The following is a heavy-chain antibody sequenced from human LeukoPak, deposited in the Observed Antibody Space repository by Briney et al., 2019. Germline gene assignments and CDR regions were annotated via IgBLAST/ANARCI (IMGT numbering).Heavy chain of an antibody. CDR2: ISAYNGNT. J-gene: IGHJ6*02. Sequence: ASVKVSCKASGGTFSSYAISWVRQAPGQGLEWMGWISAYNGNTNYAQKLQGRVTMTTDTSTSTAYMELRSLRSDDTAVYYCARVLGLRDGSYYYYGMDVWGQGTTVTVSS. CDR1: GGTFSSYA. V-gene: IGHV1-18*01. D-gene: IGHD5-24*01. CDR3: ARVLGLRDGSYYYYGMDV.